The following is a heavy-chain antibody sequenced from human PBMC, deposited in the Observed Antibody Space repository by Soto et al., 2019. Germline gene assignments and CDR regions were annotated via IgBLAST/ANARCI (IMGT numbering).Heavy chain of an antibody. Sequence: QVHLVQSGAEVKRPGSSVKVSCKASGGTFTSNSVNWVRQAPGQGLEWMGRVIPILEMTNYAQKFQGRVTITADTSTGTVYMELNGLRSEDTDIYYSATGRRSDLQVGLFDSWGQGTLVTVSA. V-gene: IGHV1-69*02. CDR3: ATGRRSDLQVGLFDS. J-gene: IGHJ4*02. CDR2: VIPILEMT. CDR1: GGTFTSNS. D-gene: IGHD3-10*01.